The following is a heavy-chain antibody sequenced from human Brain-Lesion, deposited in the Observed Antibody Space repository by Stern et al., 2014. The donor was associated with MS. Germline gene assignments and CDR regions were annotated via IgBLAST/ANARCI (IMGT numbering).Heavy chain of an antibody. Sequence: QMQLVQSGAEVKKPGASVKVSCKTSGYIFTGYYIHWVRQAPGQGLEWMAWINPNTGGTKYAQKFQGRGTMSRDTSISTGYVELGSLTSDDTAVYYCARDQRGITIFGVVTDYYYLGMDVLGQGTTVTVSS. CDR3: ARDQRGITIFGVVTDYYYLGMDV. D-gene: IGHD3-3*01. CDR2: INPNTGGT. J-gene: IGHJ6*02. V-gene: IGHV1-2*02. CDR1: GYIFTGYY.